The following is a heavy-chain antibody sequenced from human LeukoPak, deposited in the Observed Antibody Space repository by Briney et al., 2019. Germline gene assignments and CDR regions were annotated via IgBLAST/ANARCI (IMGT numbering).Heavy chain of an antibody. CDR3: ASSQLDLDY. CDR2: INYKGGPT. Sequence: GGSLRLSCAASGFTLSSFSMHWVRQSPGRGLEYVSAINYKGGPTYYADSVKGRFTISTDNSKNTLYLQINSLRTEDTAVYYCASSQLDLDYWGQGTLVTVSS. V-gene: IGHV3-64*02. J-gene: IGHJ4*02. D-gene: IGHD1-1*01. CDR1: GFTLSSFS.